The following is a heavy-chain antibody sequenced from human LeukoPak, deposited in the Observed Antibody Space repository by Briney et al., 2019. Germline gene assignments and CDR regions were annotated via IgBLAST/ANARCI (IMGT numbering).Heavy chain of an antibody. Sequence: GGSLRLSCAASGFTFSSYAMHWVRQAPGKGLEWVSVVHSGGNTYYADSVKGRFTISRDNSKNTLYLQMNSLRAEDTAVYYCAREGLDSAFDYWGQGTLVTVSS. CDR1: GFTFSSYA. CDR2: VHSGGNT. J-gene: IGHJ4*02. V-gene: IGHV3-NL1*01. D-gene: IGHD1-26*01. CDR3: AREGLDSAFDY.